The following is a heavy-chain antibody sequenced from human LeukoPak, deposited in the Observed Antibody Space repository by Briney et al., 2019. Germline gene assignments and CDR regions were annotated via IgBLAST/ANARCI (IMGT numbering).Heavy chain of an antibody. J-gene: IGHJ4*02. Sequence: GGSLRLSCAASGFTFSSYGMHWVRQAPGKGLEWVAFIRYDGSNKYYADSVKGRFTISRDNSKNTLYLQMNSLRAEDTAVYYCAKEDGSSWYGVYFDYWGQGTPVTVSS. CDR2: IRYDGSNK. D-gene: IGHD6-13*01. V-gene: IGHV3-30*02. CDR3: AKEDGSSWYGVYFDY. CDR1: GFTFSSYG.